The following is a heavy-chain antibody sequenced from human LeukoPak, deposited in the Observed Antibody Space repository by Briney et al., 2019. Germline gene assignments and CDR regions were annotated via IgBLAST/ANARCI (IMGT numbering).Heavy chain of an antibody. J-gene: IGHJ4*02. Sequence: GGSLRLSCAASGFTFSTYWMAWVRQAPGKGLEWVANIKGDESAKHQADSVKGRFTISRDNAQNSVYLQMNSLRAEDTAVYYCARVAGYSSGCYGDYWGQGTLVTVSS. D-gene: IGHD6-19*01. V-gene: IGHV3-7*04. CDR3: ARVAGYSSGCYGDY. CDR1: GFTFSTYW. CDR2: IKGDESAK.